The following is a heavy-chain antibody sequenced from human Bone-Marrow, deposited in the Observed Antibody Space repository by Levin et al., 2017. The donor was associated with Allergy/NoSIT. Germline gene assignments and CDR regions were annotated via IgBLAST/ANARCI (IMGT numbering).Heavy chain of an antibody. CDR3: STVRYCTSGVCYARYYYYYGMDV. V-gene: IGHV3-15*07. CDR1: GFTLNNAW. J-gene: IGHJ6*02. D-gene: IGHD2-8*01. CDR2: FKGKTVGGTT. Sequence: LSLTCAVSGFTLNNAWINWVRQAPGKGLEWVGRFKGKTVGGTTDYAAPVKGRFTISRDDSKNMLYLQMNSLKTEDTAVYYCSTVRYCTSGVCYARYYYYYGMDVWGQGTTVTVSS.